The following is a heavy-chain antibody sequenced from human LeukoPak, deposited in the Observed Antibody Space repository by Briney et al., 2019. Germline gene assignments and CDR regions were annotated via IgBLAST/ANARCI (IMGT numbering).Heavy chain of an antibody. D-gene: IGHD2-2*01. CDR2: IYYSGST. J-gene: IGHJ4*02. Sequence: SETLSLTCTVSGGSISSSSYYWGWIRQPPGKGLKWIGSIYYSGSTYYNPSLKSRVTISVDTSKNQFSLKLSSVTAADTAVYYCARDLGFSYPDYWGQGTLVTVSS. V-gene: IGHV4-39*07. CDR1: GGSISSSSYY. CDR3: ARDLGFSYPDY.